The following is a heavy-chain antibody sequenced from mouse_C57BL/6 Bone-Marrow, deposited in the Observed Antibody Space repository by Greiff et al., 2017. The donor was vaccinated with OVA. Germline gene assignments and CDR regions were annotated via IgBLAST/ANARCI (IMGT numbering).Heavy chain of an antibody. D-gene: IGHD1-1*01. CDR2: IYPGDGDT. Sequence: VKLMESGAELVKPGASVKISCKASGYAFSSYWMNWVKQRPGKGLEWIGQIYPGDGDTNYNGKFKGKATLTADKSSSTAYMQLSSLTSEDSAVYFCARSAVTTVPWFAYWGQGTLVTVSA. V-gene: IGHV1-80*01. CDR1: GYAFSSYW. J-gene: IGHJ3*01. CDR3: ARSAVTTVPWFAY.